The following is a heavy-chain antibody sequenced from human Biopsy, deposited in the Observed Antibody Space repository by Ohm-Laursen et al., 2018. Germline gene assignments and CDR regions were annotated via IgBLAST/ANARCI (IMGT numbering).Heavy chain of an antibody. Sequence: SLRLSCSASGFDFSDYSMSWARQAPGKGPEWVSGISWNSDSIGYADSVKGRFTISRDNAKNSLYLQMNSLRSEDTALYYCAKDRYPSSWHYYYGMDVWGQGTTVTVSS. V-gene: IGHV3-9*01. D-gene: IGHD6-13*01. CDR1: GFDFSDYS. CDR2: ISWNSDSI. J-gene: IGHJ6*02. CDR3: AKDRYPSSWHYYYGMDV.